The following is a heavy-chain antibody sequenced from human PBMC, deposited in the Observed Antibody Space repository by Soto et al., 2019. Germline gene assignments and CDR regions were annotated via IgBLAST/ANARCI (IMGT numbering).Heavy chain of an antibody. J-gene: IGHJ4*02. V-gene: IGHV3-33*01. CDR1: GFTFSSYG. Sequence: SGGSLRLSCAASGFTFSSYGMHWVRQAPGKGLEWVAVIWYDGSNKYYADSVKGRFTISRDNSKNTLYLQMNSLRAEDTAVYYCARDPGDYVLDYWGQGTLVTVSS. CDR2: IWYDGSNK. D-gene: IGHD4-17*01. CDR3: ARDPGDYVLDY.